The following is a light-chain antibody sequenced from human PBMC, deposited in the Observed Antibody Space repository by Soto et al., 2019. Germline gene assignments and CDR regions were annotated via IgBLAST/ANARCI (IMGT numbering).Light chain of an antibody. V-gene: IGLV2-8*02. J-gene: IGLJ1*01. Sequence: QSVLTQPPSASRSPGQSVTISCTGTSTDVGGYNYISWYQHHPGKGPKLIIYEVSERPSGVPDRFSGSKSGNTASLTVSGLQAEDEADYYCSSYAGSNNRGVFGSGTKVTVL. CDR2: EVS. CDR1: STDVGGYNY. CDR3: SSYAGSNNRGV.